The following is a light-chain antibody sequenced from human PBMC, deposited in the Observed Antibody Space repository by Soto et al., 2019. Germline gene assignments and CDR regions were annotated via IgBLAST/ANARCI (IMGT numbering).Light chain of an antibody. V-gene: IGLV1-51*01. J-gene: IGLJ2*01. Sequence: SVLTQPPSVSAAPRQKVAISCSGSSSNIGNNYVSWYHRVPGSAPKLLIYDNNERPSGIPDRFSGSKSGTSATLDITGLQIGEEGDYYCGTWDSRLRVVVFGGGTKVTVL. CDR1: SSNIGNNY. CDR3: GTWDSRLRVVV. CDR2: DNN.